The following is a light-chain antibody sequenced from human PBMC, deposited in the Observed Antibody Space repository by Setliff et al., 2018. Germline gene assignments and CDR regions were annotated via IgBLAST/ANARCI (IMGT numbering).Light chain of an antibody. CDR2: EVS. Sequence: QSALTQPASVPGSPGQSITISCTGTSSDVGGSNYVSWYQKHPGRAPKLIIYEVSNRPSGVSNRFSGSKSGNTASLTISGLQAEDEADYYCSSYTTSSTLYVFGTGTKVTVL. CDR1: SSDVGGSNY. CDR3: SSYTTSSTLYV. V-gene: IGLV2-14*01. J-gene: IGLJ1*01.